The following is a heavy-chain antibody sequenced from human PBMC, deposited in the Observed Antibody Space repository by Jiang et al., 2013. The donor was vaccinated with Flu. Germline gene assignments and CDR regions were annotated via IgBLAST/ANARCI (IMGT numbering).Heavy chain of an antibody. D-gene: IGHD5-24*01. CDR3: ARDPSDGYMDY. CDR2: IIPLFGTT. J-gene: IGHJ4*02. V-gene: IGHV1-69*01. Sequence: GQGLEWMGGIIPLFGTTNYVQKFQGRVTITADESTSTAYVELSSLRSEDTAVYYCARDPSDGYMDYWGQGTLVTVSS.